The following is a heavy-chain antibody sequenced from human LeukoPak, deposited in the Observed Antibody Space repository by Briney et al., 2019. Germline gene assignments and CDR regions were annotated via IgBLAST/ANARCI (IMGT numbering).Heavy chain of an antibody. Sequence: GGSLRLSCPASGFTVSSNYMSWVRQAPGKGLEWVSVIYSGGSTYYADSVKGRFTISRDNSKNTLYLQMNSLRAEDTAVYYCARDLSSSSGYWGQGTLVTVSS. D-gene: IGHD6-6*01. V-gene: IGHV3-53*01. CDR2: IYSGGST. CDR1: GFTVSSNY. CDR3: ARDLSSSSGY. J-gene: IGHJ4*02.